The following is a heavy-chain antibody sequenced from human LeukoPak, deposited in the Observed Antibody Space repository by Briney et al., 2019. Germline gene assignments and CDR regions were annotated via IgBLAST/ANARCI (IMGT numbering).Heavy chain of an antibody. V-gene: IGHV4-59*01. CDR3: ARDGLQQFGRHYFDY. CDR2: IFDSGRA. Sequence: SSETMSLTCTVSGGSISSYYWSWIRQPPGKRLEWIGYIFDSGRADYNPSLRSRVTISMAASLNQFFLDLTSVTAADTAVYYCARDGLQQFGRHYFDYWGQGTLVTVSS. D-gene: IGHD6-13*01. J-gene: IGHJ4*02. CDR1: GGSISSYY.